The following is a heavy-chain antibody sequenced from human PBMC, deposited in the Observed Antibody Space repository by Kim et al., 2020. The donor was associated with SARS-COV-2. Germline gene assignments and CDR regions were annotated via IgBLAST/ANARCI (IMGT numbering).Heavy chain of an antibody. D-gene: IGHD5-18*01. V-gene: IGHV3-23*01. CDR1: GFTFSSYA. CDR2: ISGSGGST. Sequence: GGSLRLSCAASGFTFSSYAMSWVRQAPGKGLEWVSAISGSGGSTYYADSVKGRFTISRDNSKNTLYLQMNSLRAEDTAVYYCAKARKSSFRIQLWLSWFDPWGQGTLVTVSS. CDR3: AKARKSSFRIQLWLSWFDP. J-gene: IGHJ5*02.